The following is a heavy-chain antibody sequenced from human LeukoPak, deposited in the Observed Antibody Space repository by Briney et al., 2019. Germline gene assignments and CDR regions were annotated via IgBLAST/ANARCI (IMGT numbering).Heavy chain of an antibody. CDR3: ARESSRDGSGSYFDY. CDR1: GFTFSTYS. CDR2: ISSSSSYI. J-gene: IGHJ4*02. V-gene: IGHV3-21*01. D-gene: IGHD3-10*01. Sequence: GGSLRLSCAASGFTFSTYSMNWVRQAPGKGLEWVSSISSSSSYIYYADSVKGRFTISRDNAKNSLYLQMNSLRAEDTAVYYCARESSRDGSGSYFDYWGQGTLVTVSS.